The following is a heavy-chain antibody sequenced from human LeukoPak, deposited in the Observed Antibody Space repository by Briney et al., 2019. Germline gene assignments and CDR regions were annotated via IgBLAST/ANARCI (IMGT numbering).Heavy chain of an antibody. J-gene: IGHJ2*01. Sequence: SETLSLTCAVYGGSFSGYYWSWIRQPPGKGLEWIVEINHSGGTNYNPSLKSRVTISVDTSKNQFSLKLSSVTAADTAVYYCARGGRSLVAAQFDLWGRGTLVTVSS. CDR2: INHSGGT. V-gene: IGHV4-34*01. CDR1: GGSFSGYY. CDR3: ARGGRSLVAAQFDL. D-gene: IGHD2-15*01.